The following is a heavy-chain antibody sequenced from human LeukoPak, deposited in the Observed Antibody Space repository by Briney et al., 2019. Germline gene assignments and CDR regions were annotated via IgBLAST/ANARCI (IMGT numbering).Heavy chain of an antibody. CDR1: GGSISSYY. V-gene: IGHV3-11*04. CDR2: ISSSGSTI. J-gene: IGHJ4*02. D-gene: IGHD1-7*01. Sequence: LSLTCTVSGGSISSYYWSWIRQAPGKGLEWVSYISSSGSTIYYADSVKGRFTISRDNSKNTLYLQMNSLRAEDTAVYYCAKGRTTWYFDYWGQGTLVIVSS. CDR3: AKGRTTWYFDY.